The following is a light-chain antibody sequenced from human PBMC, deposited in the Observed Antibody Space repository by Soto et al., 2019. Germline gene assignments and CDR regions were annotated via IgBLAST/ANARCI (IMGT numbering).Light chain of an antibody. CDR1: QDIRNY. V-gene: IGKV1-17*01. CDR2: AAS. J-gene: IGKJ2*01. Sequence: DIQMTQSPPSLSASVGDRVTITCRANQDIRNYLGWYQQNPGKAPKRLIYAASSLQSGVPSRFSGSGSGTEFTLTISSLQPEDFATYFCLQYNDYLYTFGQGTKLEF. CDR3: LQYNDYLYT.